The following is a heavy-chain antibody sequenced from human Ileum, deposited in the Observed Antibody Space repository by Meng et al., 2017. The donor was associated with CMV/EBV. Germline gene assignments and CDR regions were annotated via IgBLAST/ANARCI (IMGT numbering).Heavy chain of an antibody. J-gene: IGHJ4*02. CDR2: ISAYNGNT. Sequence: VSCKASGYTFPSYGISWVRPAPGQGLEWMGWISAYNGNTNYAQKLQGRLTMTTDTSTSTAYMELRSLRSDDTAVYYCAIATVWESFDYWGQGTLVTVS. CDR1: GYTFPSYG. V-gene: IGHV1-18*01. D-gene: IGHD4-11*01. CDR3: AIATVWESFDY.